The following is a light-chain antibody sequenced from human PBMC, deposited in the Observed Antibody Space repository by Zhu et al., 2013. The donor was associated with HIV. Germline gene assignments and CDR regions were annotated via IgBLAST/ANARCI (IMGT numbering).Light chain of an antibody. CDR2: GAS. Sequence: EFVLTQSPDTLSLSPGERATLSCRASQSVTNRYLAWYQQKPGQAPRLLIYGASIRATGIPDRYSGSGSGTDFTLIITRLEPEDFAVYYCQQYGTSLITFGGGTNGGDQT. V-gene: IGKV3-20*01. CDR1: QSVTNRY. CDR3: QQYGTSLIT. J-gene: IGKJ4*01.